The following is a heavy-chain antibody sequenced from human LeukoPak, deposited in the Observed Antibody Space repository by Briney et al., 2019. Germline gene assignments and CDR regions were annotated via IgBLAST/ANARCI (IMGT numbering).Heavy chain of an antibody. CDR3: ARSYYYDSSGYSFDY. J-gene: IGHJ4*02. CDR2: IYYSGST. Sequence: SETLSLTCTVSGGSISSYYWSWIRQPPGKGLEWIGYIYYSGSTNYNPSLKSRVTISVDPSKNQFSLKLSSVTAADTAVYYCARSYYYDSSGYSFDYWGQGTLVTVSS. CDR1: GGSISSYY. V-gene: IGHV4-59*01. D-gene: IGHD3-22*01.